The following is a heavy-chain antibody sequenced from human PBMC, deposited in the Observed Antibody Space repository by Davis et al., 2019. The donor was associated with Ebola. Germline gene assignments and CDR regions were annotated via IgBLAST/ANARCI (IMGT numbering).Heavy chain of an antibody. V-gene: IGHV3-21*06. CDR1: GFTFSSYS. CDR2: ISSSSSYI. Sequence: PGGSLRLSCAASGFTFSSYSMNWVRQAPGKGLEWVSCISSSSSYIYYADSVKGRFTLSRDNAKNSVYLQMNSLRTDDTAVYYCAKTSYDFSSGYWGQGTLVTVS. CDR3: AKTSYDFSSGY. D-gene: IGHD6-6*01. J-gene: IGHJ4*02.